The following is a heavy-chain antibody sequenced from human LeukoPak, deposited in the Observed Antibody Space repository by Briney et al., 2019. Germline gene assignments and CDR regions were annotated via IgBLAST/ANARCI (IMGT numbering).Heavy chain of an antibody. Sequence: SETLSLTCAVYGGSFSGYYWSWIRQPPGKGLEWIGEINHSGSTNYNPSLKSRVTISVDTSKNQFSLKLSSVTAADTAVYYCARATRRGVYYGSGSYFDYWGQGTQVTVSS. CDR1: GGSFSGYY. CDR2: INHSGST. D-gene: IGHD3-10*01. V-gene: IGHV4-34*01. CDR3: ARATRRGVYYGSGSYFDY. J-gene: IGHJ4*02.